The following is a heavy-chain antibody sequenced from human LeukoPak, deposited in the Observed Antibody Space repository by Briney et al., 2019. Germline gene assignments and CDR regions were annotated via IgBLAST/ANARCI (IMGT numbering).Heavy chain of an antibody. V-gene: IGHV3-30*04. D-gene: IGHD2-2*01. CDR3: ARDPFVVVPAAMDYYYYGMDV. CDR2: ISYDGSNK. Sequence: PGGSLRLSCAASGFTFSSYAMHWVRQAPGKGLEWVAVISYDGSNKYYADSVKGRFTISRDNSKNTLYLQMNSLRAEDTAVYYCARDPFVVVPAAMDYYYYGMDVWGQGTTVTVSS. J-gene: IGHJ6*02. CDR1: GFTFSSYA.